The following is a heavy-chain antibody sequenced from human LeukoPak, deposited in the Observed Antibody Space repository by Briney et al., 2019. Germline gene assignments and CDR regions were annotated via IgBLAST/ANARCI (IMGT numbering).Heavy chain of an antibody. Sequence: PGGSLRLSCAVSGFTLSNHAMSWVRQAPGKGLQWVSALSAGGGGAFYADSVKGRFTISRDNSKNTLFLQMNSLRAEDTALYYCAREGSGRTFNFDYWGQGTLVTVSS. CDR1: GFTLSNHA. CDR2: LSAGGGGA. V-gene: IGHV3-23*01. D-gene: IGHD3-10*01. J-gene: IGHJ4*02. CDR3: AREGSGRTFNFDY.